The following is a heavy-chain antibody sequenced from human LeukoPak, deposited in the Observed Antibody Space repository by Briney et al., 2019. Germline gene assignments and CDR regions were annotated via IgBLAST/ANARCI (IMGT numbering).Heavy chain of an antibody. CDR1: GFTFGDYA. CDR2: IRSKAYDGTT. J-gene: IGHJ4*02. CDR3: TRVDYDSSGYYYEGRYYYFDY. D-gene: IGHD3-22*01. V-gene: IGHV3-49*03. Sequence: PGGSLRLSCTASGFTFGDYAMSWFRQAPGKGLEWVGFIRSKAYDGTTEYAASVKGRFTISRDDSKSIAYLQMNSLKTEDTAVYYCTRVDYDSSGYYYEGRYYYFDYWGQGTLVTVSS.